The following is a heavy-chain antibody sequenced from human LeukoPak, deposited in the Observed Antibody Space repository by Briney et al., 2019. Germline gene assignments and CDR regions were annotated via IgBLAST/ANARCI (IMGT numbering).Heavy chain of an antibody. V-gene: IGHV1-46*01. CDR2: INPSGGDT. Sequence: ASVKVSCKASGYTFTSYYMHWVRQAPGQGLEWMGIINPSGGDTSYTQNFQGRVTMTRDTSTSTVYMELSSLRSEGTAVYYCARGSYGSGLDYWGQGTLVTVSS. CDR3: ARGSYGSGLDY. D-gene: IGHD2-2*01. J-gene: IGHJ4*02. CDR1: GYTFTSYY.